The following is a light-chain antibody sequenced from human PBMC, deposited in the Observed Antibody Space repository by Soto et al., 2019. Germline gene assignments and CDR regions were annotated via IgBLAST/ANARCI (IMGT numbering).Light chain of an antibody. Sequence: EIVLTQSPGTLSLSPGERATLSCRASQSVSSSYLAWYQQKPGQAPRLLIYGASSRATGIPDRFSGSGFATDFALTISRLEPEDFAVYYCQQYGSSPRLTFGGGTKVEIK. CDR1: QSVSSSY. CDR2: GAS. CDR3: QQYGSSPRLT. J-gene: IGKJ4*01. V-gene: IGKV3-20*01.